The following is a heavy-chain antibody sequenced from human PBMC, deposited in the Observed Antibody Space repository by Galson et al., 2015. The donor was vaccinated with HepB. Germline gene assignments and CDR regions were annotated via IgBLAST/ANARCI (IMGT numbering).Heavy chain of an antibody. D-gene: IGHD3-3*01. CDR3: ARDMGAGGKYYDFWSGYQPNYYYYGMDV. CDR2: ISAYNGNT. CDR1: GYTFTSYG. Sequence: SVKVSCKASGYTFTSYGISWVRQAPGQGLEWMGWISAYNGNTNYAQKLQGRVTMTTDTSTSTAYMELRSLRSDDTAVYYCARDMGAGGKYYDFWSGYQPNYYYYGMDVWGQGTLVTVSS. J-gene: IGHJ6*02. V-gene: IGHV1-18*04.